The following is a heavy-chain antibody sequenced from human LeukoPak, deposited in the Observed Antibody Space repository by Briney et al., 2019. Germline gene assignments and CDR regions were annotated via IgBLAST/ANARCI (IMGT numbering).Heavy chain of an antibody. D-gene: IGHD2-2*01. CDR1: GGSISSTNYY. CDR2: FYNSGST. CDR3: VLMPGY. V-gene: IGHV4-39*01. Sequence: SETLSLTCTVSGGSISSTNYYWGWIRQPPGKGLEWIGSFYNSGSTYYNPSLKSRVTISVGTSRSQFSLKLTSVTAADTAVYYCVLMPGYWGQGILVTVSS. J-gene: IGHJ4*02.